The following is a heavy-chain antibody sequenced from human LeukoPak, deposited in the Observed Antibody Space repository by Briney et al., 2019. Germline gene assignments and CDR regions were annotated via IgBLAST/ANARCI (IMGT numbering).Heavy chain of an antibody. V-gene: IGHV3-49*04. D-gene: IGHD6-19*01. J-gene: IGHJ4*02. Sequence: QPGRSLRLSCTGSGFTFGDFAMSWVRQAPGKGLEWVGLIRSKAYGGTTEDAASVKGRFTISRDDSKGIAYLQMNSLRAEDTAVYYCAKISPRGSSVPVWGQGTLVTVSS. CDR3: AKISPRGSSVPV. CDR2: IRSKAYGGTT. CDR1: GFTFGDFA.